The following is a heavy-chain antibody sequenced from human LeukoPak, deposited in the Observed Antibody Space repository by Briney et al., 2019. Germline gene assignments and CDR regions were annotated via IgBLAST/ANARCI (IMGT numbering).Heavy chain of an antibody. D-gene: IGHD3-16*01. CDR2: IYYSGNT. Sequence: SETLSLTCSVSGGSISSYYWSWIRQPPGKGLEWIGYIYYSGNTNYNPSLKSRVTISVDTSKNQFSLTLSSVTAADTAVYYCARKLGGLTDAFDIWGQGTMVTVSS. CDR1: GGSISSYY. V-gene: IGHV4-59*01. J-gene: IGHJ3*02. CDR3: ARKLGGLTDAFDI.